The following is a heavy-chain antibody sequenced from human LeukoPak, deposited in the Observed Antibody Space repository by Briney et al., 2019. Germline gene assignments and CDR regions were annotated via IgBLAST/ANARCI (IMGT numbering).Heavy chain of an antibody. CDR3: ARAMEGAPYYYYYYMDV. V-gene: IGHV1-46*01. CDR1: GYTFTSYY. J-gene: IGHJ6*03. Sequence: ASVNVSCKASGYTFTSYYMHWVRQAPGQGLEWMGIINPSGGSTSYAKKFQGRVTMTRDMSTSTVYMELSSLRSEDTAVYYCARAMEGAPYYYYYYMDVWGKGTTVTVSS. D-gene: IGHD1-26*01. CDR2: INPSGGST.